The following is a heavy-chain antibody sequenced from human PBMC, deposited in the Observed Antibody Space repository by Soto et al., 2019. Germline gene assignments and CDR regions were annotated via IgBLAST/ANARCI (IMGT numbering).Heavy chain of an antibody. CDR2: IIPVLSMS. D-gene: IGHD3-10*01. CDR3: ARSYGSGSRPFDY. CDR1: GGTFNSYT. V-gene: IGHV1-69*02. J-gene: IGHJ4*02. Sequence: QVQLVQSGAEVKKPGSSVKVSCKASGGTFNSYTFSWVRQAPGKGLEWMGRIIPVLSMSTYAQKFQGRVSLIADKSTNTAYMELYSLRSDDTAVYYCARSYGSGSRPFDYWGQGTLVTVSS.